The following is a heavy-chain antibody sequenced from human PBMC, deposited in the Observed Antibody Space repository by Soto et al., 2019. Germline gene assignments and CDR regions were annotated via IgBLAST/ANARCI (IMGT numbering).Heavy chain of an antibody. Sequence: PSETLSLTCTVSGGSISSYYWSWIRQPPGKGLEWIGYIYYSGSTNYNPSLKSRVTISVDTSKNQFSLKLSSVTAADTAVYYCARVGAGGGYDFWSGYYSDYYYYGMDVWGQGTTVT. CDR1: GGSISSYY. V-gene: IGHV4-59*01. J-gene: IGHJ6*02. D-gene: IGHD3-3*01. CDR2: IYYSGST. CDR3: ARVGAGGGYDFWSGYYSDYYYYGMDV.